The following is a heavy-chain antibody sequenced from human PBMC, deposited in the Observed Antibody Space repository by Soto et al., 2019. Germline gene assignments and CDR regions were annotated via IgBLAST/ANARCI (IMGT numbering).Heavy chain of an antibody. CDR1: GFTFSSYA. Sequence: QVQLVEFGGGVVQPGRSLRLSCAASGFTFSSYAMHWVRQAPGKGLEWVAVISYDGSNKYYADSVKGRFTISRDNSKNTLYLQMNSLRAEDTAVYYCARDRKWQAGYFDLWGRGTLVTVSS. J-gene: IGHJ2*01. D-gene: IGHD2-8*01. CDR2: ISYDGSNK. V-gene: IGHV3-30-3*01. CDR3: ARDRKWQAGYFDL.